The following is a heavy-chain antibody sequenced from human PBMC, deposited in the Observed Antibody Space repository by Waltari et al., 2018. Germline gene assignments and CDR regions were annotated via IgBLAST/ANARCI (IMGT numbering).Heavy chain of an antibody. J-gene: IGHJ1*01. CDR1: GFTFTSYA. CDR2: IRASGGST. Sequence: EVQLLESGGGLVQPGGSLRLSCAASGFTFTSYAMTWVRQAPGKGLEWVSVIRASGGSTYYADSGEGRFTSSRDNYKNTLYLQMNSLRAEDTAVYYCAREVATSSNDGDYDAGFQHWGQGTLVTVSS. CDR3: AREVATSSNDGDYDAGFQH. V-gene: IGHV3-23*01. D-gene: IGHD4-17*01.